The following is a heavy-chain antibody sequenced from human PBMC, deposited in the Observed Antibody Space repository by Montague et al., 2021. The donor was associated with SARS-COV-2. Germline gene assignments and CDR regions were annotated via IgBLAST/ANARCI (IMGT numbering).Heavy chain of an antibody. D-gene: IGHD2-21*02. CDR3: ARGWGGGGDGYWYFDL. CDR1: GGSITSGAYY. Sequence: TLSLTCNVSGGSITSGAYYWSWIRQHPGKGLEWIGYIYYSGSTFLNPSLKSRVTISVDTSNNQFSLKVTSVTAADTAEYYCARGWGGGGDGYWYFDLWGRGTLVTVSS. J-gene: IGHJ2*01. V-gene: IGHV4-31*03. CDR2: IYYSGST.